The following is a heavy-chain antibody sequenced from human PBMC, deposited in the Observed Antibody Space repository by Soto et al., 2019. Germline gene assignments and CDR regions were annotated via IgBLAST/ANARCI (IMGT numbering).Heavy chain of an antibody. D-gene: IGHD1-26*01. Sequence: QVQLKESGPGLVKPSQTLSLTCSVSGGSIGSGDYYWSWVRQSPGKGLEWIGYIYYTGNTYYNPSLVSGVTFSVDTSQNQLPPRLSDVTVADTAVYYCARDSRRRADSGTRPLYYFDYWGLGTLVTVSS. CDR1: GGSIGSGDYY. CDR2: IYYTGNT. V-gene: IGHV4-30-4*01. J-gene: IGHJ4*02. CDR3: ARDSRRRADSGTRPLYYFDY.